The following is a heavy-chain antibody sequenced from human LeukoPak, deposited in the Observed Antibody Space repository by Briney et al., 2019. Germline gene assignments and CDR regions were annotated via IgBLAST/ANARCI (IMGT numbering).Heavy chain of an antibody. CDR1: GGSISSYC. CDR3: ARAAAAGSYYYYYMDV. J-gene: IGHJ6*03. CDR2: IYTSGST. Sequence: SETLSLTCTVSGGSISSYCWSWIRQPAGKGLEWIGRIYTSGSTNYNPSLKSRVTMSVDTSKNQFSLKLSSVTAADTAVYYCARAAAAGSYYYYYMDVWGKGTTVTISS. D-gene: IGHD6-13*01. V-gene: IGHV4-4*07.